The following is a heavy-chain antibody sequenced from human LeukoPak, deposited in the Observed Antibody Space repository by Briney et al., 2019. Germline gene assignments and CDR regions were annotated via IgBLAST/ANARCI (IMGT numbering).Heavy chain of an antibody. CDR3: AETNAQDWFDP. CDR1: GGSISSTSYY. Sequence: SETLSLTCRVSGGSISSTSYYWGWIRQPPGKGLEWIASIYHSGETFYNPSLESRVAISVDTSNNEVFLDLYSVTAADTAMYYCAETNAQDWFDPWGRGTLVTVSS. V-gene: IGHV4-39*07. D-gene: IGHD2-8*01. J-gene: IGHJ5*02. CDR2: IYHSGET.